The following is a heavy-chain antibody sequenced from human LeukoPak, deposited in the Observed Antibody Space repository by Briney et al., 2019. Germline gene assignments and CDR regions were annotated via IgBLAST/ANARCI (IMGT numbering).Heavy chain of an antibody. CDR1: GYTFTSYG. D-gene: IGHD6-6*01. CDR2: ISAYNGNT. CDR3: ARALLYSSSSWYFDL. V-gene: IGHV1-18*01. Sequence: ASVKVSCKASGYTFTSYGISWVRHAPGQGLEWMGWISAYNGNTNYAQQLQGRVTMTTDTSTSTAYMELRSLRSDDTAVYYCARALLYSSSSWYFDLWGRGALVTVSA. J-gene: IGHJ2*01.